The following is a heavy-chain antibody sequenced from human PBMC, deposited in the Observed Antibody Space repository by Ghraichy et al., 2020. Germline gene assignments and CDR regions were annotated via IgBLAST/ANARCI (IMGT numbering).Heavy chain of an antibody. V-gene: IGHV1-18*01. J-gene: IGHJ4*02. D-gene: IGHD3-22*01. CDR2: ISGHNGNT. CDR3: ARGSPHRYNYDRSGDYSYFFDY. Sequence: ASVKVSCKASGYTFTNYGLSWVRQAPGQGLEWMGWISGHNGNTTYAQKIQGRVTMTTDTSTSTAYMEVGSLTSDDTAVYYCARGSPHRYNYDRSGDYSYFFDYWGQGTLVAVSS. CDR1: GYTFTNYG.